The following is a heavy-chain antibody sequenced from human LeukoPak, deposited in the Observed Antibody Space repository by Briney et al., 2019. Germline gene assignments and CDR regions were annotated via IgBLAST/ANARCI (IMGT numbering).Heavy chain of an antibody. CDR1: GFTFSSYG. D-gene: IGHD3-9*01. Sequence: PGGSLRLSCAASGFTFSSYGMHWVRQAPGRGLEWVAVISYDGSNKYYADSVKGRFTTSRDNSKNTLYLQMNSLRAEDTAVYYCATDYDVLTGYYSDVGYWGQGTLVTVSS. CDR3: ATDYDVLTGYYSDVGY. CDR2: ISYDGSNK. J-gene: IGHJ4*02. V-gene: IGHV3-30*03.